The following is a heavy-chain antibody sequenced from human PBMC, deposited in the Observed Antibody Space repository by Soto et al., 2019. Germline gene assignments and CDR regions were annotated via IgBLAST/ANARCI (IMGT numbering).Heavy chain of an antibody. V-gene: IGHV4-34*01. D-gene: IGHD1-1*01. CDR2: MSHSGGT. Sequence: QVQLQQWGAGLLKPSETLSLTCAVYGGFVSSGSYYWSWIRQPPGKGLEWFGEMSHSGGTHFNPSFTSRVTISVDTSKNQFSLKMSSVTAADTALYYCARVERGTATTVVDAFDIWGPGTMVTVSS. CDR3: ARVERGTATTVVDAFDI. CDR1: GGFVSSGSYY. J-gene: IGHJ3*02.